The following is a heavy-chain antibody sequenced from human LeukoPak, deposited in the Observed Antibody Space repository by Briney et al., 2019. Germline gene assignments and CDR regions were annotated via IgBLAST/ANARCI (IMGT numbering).Heavy chain of an antibody. D-gene: IGHD6-13*01. J-gene: IGHJ4*02. CDR1: GLTFSRYW. CDR3: ARVGGAAAGLDY. V-gene: IGHV3-74*03. CDR2: INSVGSST. Sequence: GGSLRLSCAASGLTFSRYWMHWVRQAPGKGLMWVSRINSVGSSTTYADPVKGRFTISRDNAKNTLYLQMNSLRAEDTAVYYCARVGGAAAGLDYWGQGTLVTVSS.